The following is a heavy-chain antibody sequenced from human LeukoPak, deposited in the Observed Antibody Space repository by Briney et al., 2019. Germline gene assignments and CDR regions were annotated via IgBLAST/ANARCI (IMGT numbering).Heavy chain of an antibody. J-gene: IGHJ4*02. D-gene: IGHD3-10*01. V-gene: IGHV3-48*03. CDR2: ISSSGSTI. CDR1: GFTFSSYE. Sequence: GGSLRLSCAASGFTFSSYEMNWVRQAPGKGLEWVSYISSSGSTIYYADSVKGRFTISRDNSKNTLYLQMNSLRAEDTAVYYCAKDLGFGELLYNWGQGTLVTVSS. CDR3: AKDLGFGELLYN.